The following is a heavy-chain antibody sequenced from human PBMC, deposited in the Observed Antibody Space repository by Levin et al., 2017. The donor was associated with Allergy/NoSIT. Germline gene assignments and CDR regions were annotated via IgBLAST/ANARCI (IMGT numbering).Heavy chain of an antibody. J-gene: IGHJ2*01. Sequence: GGSLRLSCAASGFTFSSYSMNWVRQAPGKGLEWVSSISGSSSDMYADSVKGRFTISRDNAKNSLYLQMNSLRVEDTAVYYCARVGLSYWYFDRWGRGTLVTVSS. D-gene: IGHD1-26*01. CDR3: ARVGLSYWYFDR. CDR2: ISGSSSDM. V-gene: IGHV3-21*01. CDR1: GFTFSSYS.